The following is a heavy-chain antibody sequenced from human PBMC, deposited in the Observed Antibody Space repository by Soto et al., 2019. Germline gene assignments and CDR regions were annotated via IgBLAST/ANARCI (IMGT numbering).Heavy chain of an antibody. J-gene: IGHJ4*02. V-gene: IGHV5-51*01. CDR2: IYPGDSDT. CDR3: VRAGRARYGGYFDN. D-gene: IGHD5-18*01. CDR1: GYSFIGYW. Sequence: PGESLKISCQGSGYSFIGYWIAWVRQMPGNGLEWMGIIYPGDSDTRYSPSFEGQVTISADKSISTAYLQWSSLKASDTAIYYCVRAGRARYGGYFDNWGQGTLVTVSS.